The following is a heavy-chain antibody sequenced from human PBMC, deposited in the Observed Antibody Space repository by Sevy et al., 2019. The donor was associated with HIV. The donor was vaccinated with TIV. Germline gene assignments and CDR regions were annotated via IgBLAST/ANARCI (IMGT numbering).Heavy chain of an antibody. D-gene: IGHD6-13*01. CDR2: ISNDGSDK. J-gene: IGHJ6*02. CDR3: ANSRGRYDGSSWLYYYYLMDV. CDR1: GFTFSRHG. Sequence: GGSLRLSCAASGFTFSRHGMHWARQAPGKGLEWVAIISNDGSDKHHADSVKGRFTISRDNSKDTLYLQTNSLRLEDTAVYYCANSRGRYDGSSWLYYYYLMDVWGQGATVTVSS. V-gene: IGHV3-30*18.